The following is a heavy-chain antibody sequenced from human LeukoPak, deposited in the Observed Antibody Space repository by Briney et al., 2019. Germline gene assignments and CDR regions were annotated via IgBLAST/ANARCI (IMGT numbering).Heavy chain of an antibody. D-gene: IGHD3-16*02. CDR2: ITSDGGDT. V-gene: IGHV3-23*01. CDR1: GFTFSKYA. J-gene: IGHJ6*02. Sequence: GGSLRLSCAASGFTFSKYAMSWVRQAPGKGLEWISAITSDGGDTYYADSVKGRFTISRDNAKNSLYLQMNSLRAEDTAVYYCARDYSYDYVWGSYRPPNVWGQGTTVTVSS. CDR3: ARDYSYDYVWGSYRPPNV.